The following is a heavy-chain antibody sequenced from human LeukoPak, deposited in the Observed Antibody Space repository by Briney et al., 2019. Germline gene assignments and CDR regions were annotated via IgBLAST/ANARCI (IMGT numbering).Heavy chain of an antibody. Sequence: GGSLRLSCAASGFTFSSYGMRWVRQAPGKGLEWVSSISTSSSYIYYADSVKGRFTISRDNSKNTLYLQMNSLRPEDTSVYYCARSPTSWYFDYWGQGTLVIVSS. CDR2: ISTSSSYI. CDR3: ARSPTSWYFDY. CDR1: GFTFSSYG. V-gene: IGHV3-21*01. D-gene: IGHD2-2*01. J-gene: IGHJ4*02.